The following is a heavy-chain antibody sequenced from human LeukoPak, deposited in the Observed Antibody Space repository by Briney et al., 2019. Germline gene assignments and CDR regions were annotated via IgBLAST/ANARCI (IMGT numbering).Heavy chain of an antibody. V-gene: IGHV4-39*01. D-gene: IGHD6-19*01. CDR1: GGSISSSSYY. CDR2: IYYSGST. J-gene: IGHJ5*02. Sequence: SETLSLTCTVSGGSISSSSYYWGWIRQPPGKGLEWIGSIYYSGSTYYNPSLKSRVTISVDTSKNQFSLKLSSMTAADTAVYYCARPQTAGAWFDPWGQGTLVTVSS. CDR3: ARPQTAGAWFDP.